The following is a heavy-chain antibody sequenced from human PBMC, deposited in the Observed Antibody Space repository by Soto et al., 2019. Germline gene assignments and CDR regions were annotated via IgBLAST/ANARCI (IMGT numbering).Heavy chain of an antibody. CDR2: ISYDGSNK. Sequence: GGSLRLSCAASGFTFSTYGIYWVRQAPGKGLEWVAVISYDGSNKYYADSVKGRFTISRDNSKNTLYLQMNSLRPEDTAVYYCARRYCSTTRCPDVDYWGQGTLVTVYS. CDR1: GFTFSTYG. D-gene: IGHD2-2*01. V-gene: IGHV3-30*03. CDR3: ARRYCSTTRCPDVDY. J-gene: IGHJ4*02.